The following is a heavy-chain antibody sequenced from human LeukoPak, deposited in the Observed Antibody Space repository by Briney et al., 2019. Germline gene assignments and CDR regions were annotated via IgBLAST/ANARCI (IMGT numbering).Heavy chain of an antibody. CDR3: ARLGGSFHDAFDI. J-gene: IGHJ3*02. CDR2: IYHSGST. D-gene: IGHD1-26*01. CDR1: GYSISSGYY. V-gene: IGHV4-38-2*02. Sequence: SETLSLTCTVSGYSISSGYYWGWIRPPPGKGLEWIGSIYHSGSTYYNPSLKSRVTISVDTSKNQFSLKLSSVTAADTAVYYCARLGGSFHDAFDIWGQGTMVTVSS.